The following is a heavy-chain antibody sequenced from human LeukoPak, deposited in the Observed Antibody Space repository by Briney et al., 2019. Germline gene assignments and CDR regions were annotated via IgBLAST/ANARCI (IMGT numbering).Heavy chain of an antibody. J-gene: IGHJ5*02. V-gene: IGHV4-59*01. Sequence: SETLSLTCTVSGGSISSYYWSWIRQPPGKGLEWIGYIYYSGSTNYNLSLKSRVTISVDTSKNQFSLKLSSVTAADTAVYYCARIPITMVRGVIIKGWFDPWGQGTLVTVSS. CDR3: ARIPITMVRGVIIKGWFDP. CDR1: GGSISSYY. CDR2: IYYSGST. D-gene: IGHD3-10*01.